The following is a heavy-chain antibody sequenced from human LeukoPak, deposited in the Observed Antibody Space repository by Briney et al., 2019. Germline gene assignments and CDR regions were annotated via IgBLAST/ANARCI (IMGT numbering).Heavy chain of an antibody. CDR2: IYSGGST. Sequence: GGSLRLSCAASGFTVSSNYMSWVRQAPGKGLEWVSVIYSGGSTYYADSVKGRFTISRDNSKNTLYLQMNSLRAEDTAVYYCANGGFGGYDSHQIDYWGQGTLVTVSS. J-gene: IGHJ4*02. D-gene: IGHD5-12*01. V-gene: IGHV3-66*01. CDR3: ANGGFGGYDSHQIDY. CDR1: GFTVSSNY.